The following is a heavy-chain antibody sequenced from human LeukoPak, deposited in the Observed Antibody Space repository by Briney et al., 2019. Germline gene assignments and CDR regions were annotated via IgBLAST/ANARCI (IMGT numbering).Heavy chain of an antibody. D-gene: IGHD7-27*01. CDR2: IYGGGST. J-gene: IGHJ4*02. CDR1: GFNFSSYS. CDR3: ARDMTKLGYFDY. V-gene: IGHV3-66*02. Sequence: GGSLRLSCAASGFNFSSYSMNWVRQAPGKGLEWVSVIYGGGSTYYADSVKGRFTISRDNSKNTLYLQMNSLRAEDTAVYYCARDMTKLGYFDYWGQGTLVTVSS.